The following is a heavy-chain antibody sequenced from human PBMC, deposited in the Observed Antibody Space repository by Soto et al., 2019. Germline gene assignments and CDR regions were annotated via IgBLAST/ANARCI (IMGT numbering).Heavy chain of an antibody. CDR3: ARAYYGGDTYYFDY. V-gene: IGHV3-30-3*01. J-gene: IGHJ4*02. Sequence: ESGGGVVQPGRSLRLSCAASGFTFSSYAMHWVRQAPGKGLEWVAVISYDGSNKYYADSVKGRFTIPRDNSKNTLYLQMNSLRAEDTAVYYCARAYYGGDTYYFDYWGQGTLVTVSS. D-gene: IGHD2-21*02. CDR1: GFTFSSYA. CDR2: ISYDGSNK.